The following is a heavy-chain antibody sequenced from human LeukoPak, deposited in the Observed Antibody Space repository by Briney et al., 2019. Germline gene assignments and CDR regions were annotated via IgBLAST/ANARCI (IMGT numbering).Heavy chain of an antibody. V-gene: IGHV1-8*02. CDR1: GYTFTSYD. D-gene: IGHD1-26*01. CDR3: ARDFRHSGSYYWGAFDI. J-gene: IGHJ3*02. Sequence: ASVKVSCKASGYTFTSYDINWVRQATGQGLEWMGWMNPNSGNTGYAQKFQGRVTMTRNTSISTAYMELSSLRSEDTAVYYCARDFRHSGSYYWGAFDIWGQGTTVTVSS. CDR2: MNPNSGNT.